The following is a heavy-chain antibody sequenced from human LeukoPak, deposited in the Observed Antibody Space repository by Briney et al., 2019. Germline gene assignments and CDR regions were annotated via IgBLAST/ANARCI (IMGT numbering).Heavy chain of an antibody. Sequence: ASVKVSCKASGYTFTSYYMHWVRQAPGQGLEWMGIINPSGGSTSYAQKFQGRVTMTRDTSTSTVYMEVSSLRSEDTAVYYCARGHSSSWYTYYYYGMDVWGQGTTVTVSS. CDR3: ARGHSSSWYTYYYYGMDV. J-gene: IGHJ6*02. V-gene: IGHV1-46*01. CDR2: INPSGGST. D-gene: IGHD6-13*01. CDR1: GYTFTSYY.